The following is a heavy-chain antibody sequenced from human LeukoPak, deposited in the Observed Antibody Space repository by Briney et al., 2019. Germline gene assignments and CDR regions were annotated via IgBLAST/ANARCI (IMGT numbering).Heavy chain of an antibody. Sequence: GASVKVSCKASGYTFTGYYMHWVRQAPGQGLEWMGWINPNSGGTNYAQKFQGWVTMTRDTSISTAYMELSRLRSDDTAVYYCARVGLDIVVVPAAMKFHGPYYYMDVWGKGTTVTVSS. CDR2: INPNSGGT. CDR3: ARVGLDIVVVPAAMKFHGPYYYMDV. D-gene: IGHD2-2*03. CDR1: GYTFTGYY. J-gene: IGHJ6*03. V-gene: IGHV1-2*04.